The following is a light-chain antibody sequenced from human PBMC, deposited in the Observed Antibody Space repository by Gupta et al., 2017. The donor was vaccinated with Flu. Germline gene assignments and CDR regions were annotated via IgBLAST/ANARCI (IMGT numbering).Light chain of an antibody. V-gene: IGKV3-15*01. CDR1: QSVGSS. J-gene: IGKJ4*01. CDR3: QQYIAWPLT. Sequence: IVMTQLPTTLSVFPGEGVSLSCRASQSVGSSLAWYQQRPGQAPRLLISGASTRATGIPARFTASGSGTEVSLIISSLQPEDFAVYYCQQYIAWPLTFGGGTRVVIK. CDR2: GAS.